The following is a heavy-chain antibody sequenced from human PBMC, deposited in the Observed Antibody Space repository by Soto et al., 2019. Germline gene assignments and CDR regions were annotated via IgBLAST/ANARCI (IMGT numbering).Heavy chain of an antibody. Sequence: WETLSPTCAVYGGCFSGYYWSWIRQPPGKGLEWIGEINHSGSTNYNPSLKSRVTISVDTSKNQFSLKLSSVTAADTAVYYCSSVAGSITIVRGVIWFDPWGQGTLVTVSS. CDR2: INHSGST. D-gene: IGHD3-10*01. J-gene: IGHJ5*02. CDR3: SSVAGSITIVRGVIWFDP. V-gene: IGHV4-34*01. CDR1: GGCFSGYY.